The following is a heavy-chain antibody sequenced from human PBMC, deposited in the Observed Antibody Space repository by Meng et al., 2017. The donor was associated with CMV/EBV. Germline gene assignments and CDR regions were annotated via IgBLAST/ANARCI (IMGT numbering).Heavy chain of an antibody. CDR2: IYSGGTP. CDR1: GLTVSSTY. D-gene: IGHD4-17*01. CDR3: ATGLGEDGDYTGDF. J-gene: IGHJ4*02. Sequence: GESLKISCVVSGLTVSSTYMSWVRQAPGKGLEWVSVIYSGGTPYHADSVKGRFTISRDNSKNTVFLQMNSLRAEDTAVYYCATGLGEDGDYTGDFWGQGTLVTVSS. V-gene: IGHV3-53*01.